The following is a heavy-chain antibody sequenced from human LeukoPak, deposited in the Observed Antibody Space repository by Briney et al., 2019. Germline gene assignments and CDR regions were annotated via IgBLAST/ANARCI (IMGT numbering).Heavy chain of an antibody. D-gene: IGHD2-2*02. CDR1: GFTFTSSA. J-gene: IGHJ4*02. V-gene: IGHV1-58*02. CDR3: AAAAYCSSTSCYTYPPNFDY. CDR2: IGVGSGNT. Sequence: SVKVSCKASGFTFTSSAMQWVRQARGQRLEWIGWIGVGSGNTNYAQKLQERVTITRDMSTSTAYMELSSLRSEDTAVYYCAAAAYCSSTSCYTYPPNFDYWGQGTLVTVSS.